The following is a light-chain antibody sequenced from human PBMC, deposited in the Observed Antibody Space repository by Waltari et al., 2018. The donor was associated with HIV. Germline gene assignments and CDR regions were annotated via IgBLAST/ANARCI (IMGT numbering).Light chain of an antibody. J-gene: IGLJ2*01. CDR2: GDS. Sequence: SVLSQPPSVSGAPGQRVTISCTGSSPNIGEAYFLHWYQQLPGAAPKLLIYGDSHRPSGVPDRFSGSKSGTSASLAITGLQAEDEADYYCQSYDSSLSGPVVFGGGTKLTVL. CDR1: SPNIGEAYF. V-gene: IGLV1-40*01. CDR3: QSYDSSLSGPVV.